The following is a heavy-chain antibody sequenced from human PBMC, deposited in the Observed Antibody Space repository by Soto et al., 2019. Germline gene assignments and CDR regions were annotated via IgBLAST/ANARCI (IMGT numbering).Heavy chain of an antibody. Sequence: ASVKVSCKASGYTLTSYSMHWVRQAPGQRLEWMGWINAGNANTKYSQKFQGRVTITRDTSASTAYMELSSLRSEDTAVYYCARGLNVYYFDYWGQGTLVTVS. J-gene: IGHJ4*02. V-gene: IGHV1-3*01. CDR1: GYTLTSYS. CDR3: ARGLNVYYFDY. D-gene: IGHD3-16*01. CDR2: INAGNANT.